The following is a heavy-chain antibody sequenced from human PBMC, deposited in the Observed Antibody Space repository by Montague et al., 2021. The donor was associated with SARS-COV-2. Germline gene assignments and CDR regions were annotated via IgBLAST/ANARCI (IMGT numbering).Heavy chain of an antibody. CDR2: IYHSGST. J-gene: IGHJ4*02. D-gene: IGHD4-11*01. Sequence: SETLSLTCTVSGYSISSGYYWGWIRQPPGKGLEWIGSIYHSGSTYYNPSLKSRVTISVDTSKNQFSLKLSSVTAADTAVYYCARSGDPGTTVTYLYWGQGTLVTVSS. CDR1: GYSISSGYY. CDR3: ARSGDPGTTVTYLY. V-gene: IGHV4-38-2*02.